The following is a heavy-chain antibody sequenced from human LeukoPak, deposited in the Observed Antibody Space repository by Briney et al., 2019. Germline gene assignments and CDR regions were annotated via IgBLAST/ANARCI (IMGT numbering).Heavy chain of an antibody. CDR1: GFTVSSNY. CDR2: IYSGGST. D-gene: IGHD4-17*01. CDR3: ARDPVYYGDYGYYFDY. J-gene: IGHJ4*02. V-gene: IGHV3-53*01. Sequence: GGSLRLSCAASGFTVSSNYMSWVRQAPGKGLEWVSVIYSGGSTYYADSVKGRFTISRDNAKNSLYLQMNSLRAEDTAVYYCARDPVYYGDYGYYFDYWGQGTLVTVSS.